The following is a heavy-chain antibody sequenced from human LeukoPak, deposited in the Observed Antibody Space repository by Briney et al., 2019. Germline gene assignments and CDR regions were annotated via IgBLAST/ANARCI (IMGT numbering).Heavy chain of an antibody. V-gene: IGHV3-7*03. D-gene: IGHD3-16*01. J-gene: IGHJ6*02. CDR2: INHNGNVN. CDR3: ARGGGLDV. Sequence: GGSLRLSCEASGITFRSYGMHWARQAPGKGLEWVASINHNGNVNYYVDSVKGRFTISRDNAKNSLYLQMSNLRAEDTAVYFCARGGGLDVWGQGATVTVSS. CDR1: GITFRSYG.